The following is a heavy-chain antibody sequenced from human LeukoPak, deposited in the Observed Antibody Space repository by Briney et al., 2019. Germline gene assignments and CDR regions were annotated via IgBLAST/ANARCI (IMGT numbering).Heavy chain of an antibody. Sequence: SETLSLTCTVSGGSISSYYWSWIRQPAGKGLEWIGRIYTSGSTDYNPSLKSRVTMSVDTSKNQFSLKLSSVTAADTAVYYCAKEGMIRGVIDYWGQGALVTVSS. D-gene: IGHD3-10*01. CDR3: AKEGMIRGVIDY. CDR1: GGSISSYY. CDR2: IYTSGST. V-gene: IGHV4-4*07. J-gene: IGHJ4*02.